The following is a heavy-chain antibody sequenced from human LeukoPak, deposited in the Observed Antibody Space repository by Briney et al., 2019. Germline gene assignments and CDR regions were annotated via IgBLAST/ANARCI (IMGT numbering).Heavy chain of an antibody. V-gene: IGHV1-18*01. CDR1: GYTFTSYG. CDR3: ARDGHRRYHYDSSGREDAFDI. J-gene: IGHJ3*02. CDR2: ISAYNGHT. D-gene: IGHD3-22*01. Sequence: ASVKVSCKASGYTFTSYGISWVRQAPGQGLEWMGWISAYNGHTKYAQKVQGRVTMTRDTSTSTAYMELRSLRSDDTAVYYCARDGHRRYHYDSSGREDAFDIWGQGTIVTVSS.